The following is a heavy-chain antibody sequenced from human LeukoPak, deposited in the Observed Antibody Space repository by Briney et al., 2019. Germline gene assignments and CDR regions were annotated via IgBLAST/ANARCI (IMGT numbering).Heavy chain of an antibody. CDR1: GFTFSGSA. D-gene: IGHD6-6*01. CDR3: TRFMQLVGTLP. CDR2: IRSKANSYAT. J-gene: IGHJ5*02. Sequence: GGSLKLSCAASGFTFSGSAMHWVRQASGKGLEWVGRIRSKANSYATAYAASVKGRFTISRDDSKNTAYLQMNSLKTEDTAVYYCTRFMQLVGTLPWGRGTLVTVS. V-gene: IGHV3-73*01.